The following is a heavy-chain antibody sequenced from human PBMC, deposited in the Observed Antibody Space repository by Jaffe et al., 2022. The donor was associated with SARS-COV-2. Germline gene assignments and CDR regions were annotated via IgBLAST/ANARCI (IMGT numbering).Heavy chain of an antibody. CDR2: IYYSGST. Sequence: QLQLQESGPGLVKPSETLSLTCTVSGGSISSSSYYWGWIRQPPGKGLEWIGSIYYSGSTYYNPSLKSRVTISVDTSKNQFSLKLSSVTAADTAVYYCARREIQLWRSHRGPFDYWGQGTLVTVSS. CDR1: GGSISSSSYY. V-gene: IGHV4-39*01. CDR3: ARREIQLWRSHRGPFDY. J-gene: IGHJ4*02. D-gene: IGHD5-18*01.